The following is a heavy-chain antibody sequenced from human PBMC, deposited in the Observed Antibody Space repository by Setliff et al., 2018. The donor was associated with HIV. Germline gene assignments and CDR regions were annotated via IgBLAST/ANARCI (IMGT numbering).Heavy chain of an antibody. CDR1: RDSIRDGAYY. D-gene: IGHD6-19*01. Sequence: SETLSLTCTVSRDSIRDGAYYWGWIRPPPGKGLEWIGSIYYSGSAYYNPSFKSRVTLSVDTSENQFSLRLSSVTAADTAVYFCARGGTVSADFDSWGQGTLVTVTS. CDR2: IYYSGSA. V-gene: IGHV4-39*07. CDR3: ARGGTVSADFDS. J-gene: IGHJ4*02.